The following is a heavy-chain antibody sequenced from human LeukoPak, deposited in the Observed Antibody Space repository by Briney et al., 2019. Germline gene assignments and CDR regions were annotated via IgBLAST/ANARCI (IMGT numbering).Heavy chain of an antibody. CDR1: GGSISSSSYY. Sequence: SETLSLTCTVSGGSISSSSYYWGWIRQPPGKGLEWIGSIYYSGSTYYNPSLKSRVTISVDTSKNQFSLKLSSVTAADTAVYYCARGTGALLWFGESRYNWFDPWGQGTLVTVSS. CDR2: IYYSGST. J-gene: IGHJ5*02. D-gene: IGHD3-10*01. CDR3: ARGTGALLWFGESRYNWFDP. V-gene: IGHV4-39*07.